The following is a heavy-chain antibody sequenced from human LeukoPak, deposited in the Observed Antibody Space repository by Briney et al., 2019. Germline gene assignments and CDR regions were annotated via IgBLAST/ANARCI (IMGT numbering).Heavy chain of an antibody. CDR1: GYSISSGYY. CDR3: ARHGSYYDTSQSDP. D-gene: IGHD3-22*01. Sequence: SETLSLTCAVSGYSISSGYYWGWIRQPPGKGLEWIGSVYHSGSTYYNPSLKSRVTISVDTSKNQFSLKLSSVTAADTAVYYCARHGSYYDTSQSDPWGQGTLVTVSS. J-gene: IGHJ5*02. V-gene: IGHV4-38-2*01. CDR2: VYHSGST.